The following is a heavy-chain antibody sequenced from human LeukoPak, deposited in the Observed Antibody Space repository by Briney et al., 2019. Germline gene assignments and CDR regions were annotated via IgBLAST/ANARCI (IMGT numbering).Heavy chain of an antibody. J-gene: IGHJ4*02. Sequence: PGRSLRLSCAASGFTFSNYDMHWVRQAPGKGLEWVAVIWYDGTNKYYADSVEGRFTISRDNSKNTLYLQMNSLRAEDTAVYYCARGVGGSYLFDYWGQGTLVTVSS. V-gene: IGHV3-33*01. CDR2: IWYDGTNK. D-gene: IGHD1-26*01. CDR3: ARGVGGSYLFDY. CDR1: GFTFSNYD.